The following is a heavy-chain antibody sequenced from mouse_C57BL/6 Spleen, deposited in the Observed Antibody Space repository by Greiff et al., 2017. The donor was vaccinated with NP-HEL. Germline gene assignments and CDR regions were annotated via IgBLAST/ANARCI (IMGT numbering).Heavy chain of an antibody. V-gene: IGHV1-82*01. CDR3: ARGGYGSTFAY. J-gene: IGHJ3*01. CDR1: GYAFSSSW. CDR2: IYPGAGDT. Sequence: QVQLQQSGPELVKPGASVKISCKASGYAFSSSWMNWVKQRPGKGLEWIGRIYPGAGDTNYNGKFKGKATLTADKSSSTAYMQLSSLTSEDAAVYFCARGGYGSTFAYWGQGTLVTVSA. D-gene: IGHD1-1*01.